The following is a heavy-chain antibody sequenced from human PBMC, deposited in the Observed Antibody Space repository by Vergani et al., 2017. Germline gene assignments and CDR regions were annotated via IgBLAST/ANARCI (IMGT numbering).Heavy chain of an antibody. V-gene: IGHV1-18*04. CDR3: AGDQVTTVASSSPLDY. CDR1: GYTFTNYG. Sequence: QVQLVQSGAEVKKPGASVKVSCKASGYTFTNYGISWVRQAPGQGLEWMGWISVYNGNTKYAQKLQERVTMTTDTSTSTAYMELRSLRSDGTAVYYCAGDQVTTVASSSPLDYWGQGTLVTVSS. J-gene: IGHJ4*02. CDR2: ISVYNGNT. D-gene: IGHD4-11*01.